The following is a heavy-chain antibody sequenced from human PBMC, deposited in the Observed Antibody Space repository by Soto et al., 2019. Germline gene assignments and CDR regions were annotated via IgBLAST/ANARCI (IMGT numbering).Heavy chain of an antibody. V-gene: IGHV1-18*04. CDR2: ISAYNGNT. CDR3: AREYQGVLRYFDWSPGGNWFDP. J-gene: IGHJ5*02. D-gene: IGHD3-9*01. Sequence: GASVKVSCKASGYTFTSYGISWVRQAPGQGLEWMGGISAYNGNTNYAQKLQGRVTITTDTSTSTAYMELRSLRSDDTAVYYCAREYQGVLRYFDWSPGGNWFDPWGQGTLVTVSS. CDR1: GYTFTSYG.